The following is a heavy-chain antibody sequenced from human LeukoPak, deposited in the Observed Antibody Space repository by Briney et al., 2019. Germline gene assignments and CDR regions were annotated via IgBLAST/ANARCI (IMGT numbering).Heavy chain of an antibody. CDR1: GFTVSNNY. V-gene: IGHV3-53*01. CDR3: AKALYGGHDY. Sequence: GGSLRLSCAASGFTVSNNYMSWVRQAPGKGLEWVSVIYSGGSTYYADSVKGRFTISRDTSKNTLSLQMNSLRAEDTAVYYCAKALYGGHDYWGQGTLVTVSS. J-gene: IGHJ4*02. D-gene: IGHD4-23*01. CDR2: IYSGGST.